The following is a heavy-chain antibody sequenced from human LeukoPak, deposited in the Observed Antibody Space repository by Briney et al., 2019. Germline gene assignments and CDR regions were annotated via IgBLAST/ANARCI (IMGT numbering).Heavy chain of an antibody. J-gene: IGHJ4*02. CDR3: ARVQVLLWFGELLQTAGFDY. CDR2: INPNSGGT. V-gene: IGHV1-2*02. Sequence: RASVKVSCKASGYTFTGYYMHWVRQAPGQGLEWMGWINPNSGGTNYAQKFQGRVTMTRDTSISTAYMELSRLRSDDTAVYYCARVQVLLWFGELLQTAGFDYWGQGTLVTVSS. D-gene: IGHD3-10*01. CDR1: GYTFTGYY.